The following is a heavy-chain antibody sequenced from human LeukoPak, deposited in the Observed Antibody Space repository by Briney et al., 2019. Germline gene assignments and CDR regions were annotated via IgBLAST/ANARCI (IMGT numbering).Heavy chain of an antibody. Sequence: GGSLRLSCAASGFTFSSYAMHWVRQAPGKGLEWVAVISYDGSNKYYADSVKGRFTISRGNSKNTLYLQMNSLRAEDTAVYYCARYHAGAKANAFDIWGQGTMVTVSS. CDR2: ISYDGSNK. CDR1: GFTFSSYA. V-gene: IGHV3-30-3*01. D-gene: IGHD1-26*01. J-gene: IGHJ3*02. CDR3: ARYHAGAKANAFDI.